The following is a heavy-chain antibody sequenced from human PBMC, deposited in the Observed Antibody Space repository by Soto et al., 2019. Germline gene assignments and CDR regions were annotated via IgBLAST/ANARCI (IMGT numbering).Heavy chain of an antibody. Sequence: QVQLVQSGAEVKKPGSSVKVSCKASGGTVSNYDISWVRQAPGQGLEWMGGIIPIFGTANYAQKFQGRVTITADESTSTAYMELSSLRSEDTAVYYCASVHEWEEQDWFDPWGQGTLVTVSS. D-gene: IGHD1-26*01. V-gene: IGHV1-69*12. J-gene: IGHJ5*02. CDR2: IIPIFGTA. CDR3: ASVHEWEEQDWFDP. CDR1: GGTVSNYD.